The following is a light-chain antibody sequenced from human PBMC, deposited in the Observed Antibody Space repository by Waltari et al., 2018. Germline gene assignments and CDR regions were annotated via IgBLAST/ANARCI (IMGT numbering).Light chain of an antibody. V-gene: IGKV1-5*01. Sequence: DIQLTQSPSTLSASVGDRVTITCRAIQSVTTWLAWYQQKAGKAPKLLIYDASIVQSGVPSRFSGGGSGTEFSLTINSLQPDDFATYYCQQYNDRVLTFGQGT. CDR1: QSVTTW. CDR3: QQYNDRVLT. CDR2: DAS. J-gene: IGKJ2*01.